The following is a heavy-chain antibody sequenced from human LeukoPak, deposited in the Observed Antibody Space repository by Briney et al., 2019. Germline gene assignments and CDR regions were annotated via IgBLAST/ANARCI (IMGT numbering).Heavy chain of an antibody. CDR3: ARGWGGYCSITSCYAMIDP. CDR2: IIPIFGTA. CDR1: GDTFSTYA. J-gene: IGHJ5*02. Sequence: SVTVSCKASGDTFSTYAISWVRQAPGQGLEWMGGIIPIFGTANYAQKFQGRVTITADESTSTAYMELSSLRSEDTAVYYCARGWGGYCSITSCYAMIDPWGQGTLVTVSS. V-gene: IGHV1-69*01. D-gene: IGHD2-2*01.